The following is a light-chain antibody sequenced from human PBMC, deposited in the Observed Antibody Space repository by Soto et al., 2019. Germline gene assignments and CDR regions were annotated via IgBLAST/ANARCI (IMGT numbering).Light chain of an antibody. J-gene: IGKJ5*01. V-gene: IGKV4-1*01. CDR2: WAS. Sequence: DIVMTQSPDSRAGSLGERATIKCKSSHIVLYSSNNKNYLAWFQQKPGQPPKLLIYWASIRESGVPDRFSGSGSGTDFTLTISSLQAEDVAIYYCQQYHSTPPNFGQGTRLEIK. CDR3: QQYHSTPPN. CDR1: HIVLYSSNNKNY.